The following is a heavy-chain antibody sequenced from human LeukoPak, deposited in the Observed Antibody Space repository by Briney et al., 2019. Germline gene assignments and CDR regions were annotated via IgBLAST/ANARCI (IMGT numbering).Heavy chain of an antibody. D-gene: IGHD1-1*01. CDR1: GGSIDTYY. CDR3: ARAQLNLLVDFGMDV. CDR2: VYYSGST. V-gene: IGHV4-59*01. J-gene: IGHJ6*02. Sequence: SETLSLTCTVSGGSIDTYYWSWIRQPPGEGLEWIGYVYYSGSTKYNPSLKSRVTISVDTSKNQFSLKLTSVTAADTAVYYCARAQLNLLVDFGMDVWGQGTTVTVSS.